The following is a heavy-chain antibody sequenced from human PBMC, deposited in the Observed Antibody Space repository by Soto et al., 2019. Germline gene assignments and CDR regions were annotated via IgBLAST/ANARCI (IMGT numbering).Heavy chain of an antibody. Sequence: SETLSLTCTVSGGSINSYYWSWIRQPPGKGLEWIGYIYYSGSTNYNPSLKSRVTISVDTSENQFSLKLSSVTAADTAVYYCARRYGYSFDYWGQGTLVTVSS. CDR1: GGSINSYY. J-gene: IGHJ4*02. D-gene: IGHD1-1*01. V-gene: IGHV4-59*08. CDR2: IYYSGST. CDR3: ARRYGYSFDY.